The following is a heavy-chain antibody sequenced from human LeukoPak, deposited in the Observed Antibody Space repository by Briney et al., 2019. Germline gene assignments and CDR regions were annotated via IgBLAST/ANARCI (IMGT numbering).Heavy chain of an antibody. CDR1: GGSITNYY. CDR2: IYYRGNT. J-gene: IGHJ4*02. D-gene: IGHD3-16*01. Sequence: PAETLSLTCSVSGGSITNYYWSWSRQPPGRGLEWIGYIYYRGNTYYNASLKSPVTISVDTSHNEVSLNLTSVTAADTAVYYCARGVGALGYWGQGTLVTVSS. V-gene: IGHV4-59*01. CDR3: ARGVGALGY.